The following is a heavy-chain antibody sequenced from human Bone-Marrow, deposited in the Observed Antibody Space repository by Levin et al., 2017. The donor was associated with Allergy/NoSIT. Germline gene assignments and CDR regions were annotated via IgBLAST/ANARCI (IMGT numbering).Heavy chain of an antibody. V-gene: IGHV3-7*01. J-gene: IGHJ4*02. CDR2: VKRDGTEK. CDR1: GFTFTDVW. D-gene: IGHD5-12*01. CDR3: SRNKWP. Sequence: GGSLRLSCIASGFTFTDVWMSWVRQAPGKGPEWVANVKRDGTEKYYLDSVKGRFTISRDNAKNSVYLQMNNLRVEDTAVYYCSRNKWPWGQGTPVTVSS.